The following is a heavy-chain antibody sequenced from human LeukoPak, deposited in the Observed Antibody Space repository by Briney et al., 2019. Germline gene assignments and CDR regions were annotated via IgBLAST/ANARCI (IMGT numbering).Heavy chain of an antibody. D-gene: IGHD6-19*01. J-gene: IGHJ4*02. CDR3: ARVYSSGRYGDY. Sequence: ASVKVSCKASGYTFNSYDINWVRQAPGQGLEWMGWINPNSGGTNYAQKFQGRVTMTRDTSISTAYMELSRLRSDDTAVYYCARVYSSGRYGDYWGQGTLVTVSS. V-gene: IGHV1-2*02. CDR1: GYTFNSYD. CDR2: INPNSGGT.